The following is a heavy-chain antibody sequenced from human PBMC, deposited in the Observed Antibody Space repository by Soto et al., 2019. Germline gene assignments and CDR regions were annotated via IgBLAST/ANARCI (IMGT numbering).Heavy chain of an antibody. CDR1: GFTFSSYA. CDR2: ISGSGGST. J-gene: IGHJ4*02. D-gene: IGHD5-12*01. V-gene: IGHV3-23*01. Sequence: EVQLLESGGGLVQPGGSLRLSCAASGFTFSSYAMSWVRQAPGKGLEWVSAISGSGGSTYYADSVKGRCTISRDNSKNTLYLQMNSLRAEDTAVYYCASSGYDYVPHDYWGQGTLVTVSS. CDR3: ASSGYDYVPHDY.